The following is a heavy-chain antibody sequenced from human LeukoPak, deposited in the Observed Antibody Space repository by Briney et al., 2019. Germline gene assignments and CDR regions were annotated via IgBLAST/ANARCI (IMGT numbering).Heavy chain of an antibody. CDR2: IIPIFGTA. Sequence: GASVKASCKASGGTFISYAISWVRQAPGQGLEWMGGIIPIFGTANYAQKFQGRVTITADESTSTAYMELSSLRSEDTAVYYCARDVVTVDDYYYGMDVWGQGTTVTVSS. D-gene: IGHD2-15*01. CDR3: ARDVVTVDDYYYGMDV. V-gene: IGHV1-69*13. CDR1: GGTFISYA. J-gene: IGHJ6*02.